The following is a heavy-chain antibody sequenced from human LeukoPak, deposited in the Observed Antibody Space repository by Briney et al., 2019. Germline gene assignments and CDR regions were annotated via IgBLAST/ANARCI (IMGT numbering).Heavy chain of an antibody. J-gene: IGHJ6*03. Sequence: PGGSLRLSCAASGFTFSSYGMHWVRQAPGKGLEWVAVISYDGSNKYYADSVKGRFTISRDNSKNTLYLQMNSLRAEDTAVYYCAKDPSPKLPPLLYMDVWGKGTTVTVSS. D-gene: IGHD1-26*01. CDR1: GFTFSSYG. CDR3: AKDPSPKLPPLLYMDV. V-gene: IGHV3-30*18. CDR2: ISYDGSNK.